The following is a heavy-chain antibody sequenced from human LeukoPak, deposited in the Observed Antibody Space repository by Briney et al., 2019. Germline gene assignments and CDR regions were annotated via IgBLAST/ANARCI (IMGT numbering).Heavy chain of an antibody. Sequence: PGGSLRLSCAASGFTFSDYYMTWVRQAPGEGLQWVAGISGSGTITSYSDSVKGRFTISRDNSNNTLHLLMTGLRAEDTALYYCVKDRCDRSTCPEVWGQGTLVTVSS. V-gene: IGHV3-23*01. CDR2: ISGSGTIT. CDR1: GFTFSDYY. CDR3: VKDRCDRSTCPEV. J-gene: IGHJ4*02. D-gene: IGHD3-16*02.